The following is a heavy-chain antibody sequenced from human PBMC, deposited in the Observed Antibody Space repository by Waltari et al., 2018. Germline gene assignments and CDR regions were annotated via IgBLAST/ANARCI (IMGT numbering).Heavy chain of an antibody. CDR3: VREYDSGGAGY. D-gene: IGHD3-22*01. Sequence: EVQLVEYGGGLVQPGGSRRLSCSASGFLCSSYGTNWVRQAPGKVLEWVSYISPSSSTITYADSMKGRFTISRDNAKNSLYLQMNSLRADDTAVYYCVREYDSGGAGYWGQGTLVTVSS. CDR1: GFLCSSYG. J-gene: IGHJ4*02. CDR2: ISPSSSTI. V-gene: IGHV3-48*04.